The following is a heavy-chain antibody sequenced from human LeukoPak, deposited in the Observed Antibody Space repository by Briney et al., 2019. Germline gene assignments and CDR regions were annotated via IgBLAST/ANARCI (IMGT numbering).Heavy chain of an antibody. D-gene: IGHD1-14*01. CDR1: GGSISSSSYY. J-gene: IGHJ6*02. CDR3: AATTVYYYYYGMDV. Sequence: SETLSLTCTVSGGSISSSSYYWGWIRQPPGKGLEWIGSIYYSGSTYYNPSLKSRVTISVDTSKNQFSLKLSSVTAADTAVHYCAATTVYYYYYGMDVWGQGTTVTVSS. CDR2: IYYSGST. V-gene: IGHV4-39*01.